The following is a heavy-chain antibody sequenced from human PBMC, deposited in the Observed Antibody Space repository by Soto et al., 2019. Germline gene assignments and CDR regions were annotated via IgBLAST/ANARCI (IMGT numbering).Heavy chain of an antibody. CDR3: ARDQGPYGDYDYRGYYMDV. CDR1: GFTFSSYS. CDR2: ISSSSSTI. Sequence: GGSLRLSCAASGFTFSSYSMNWVRQAPGKGLEWVSYISSSSSTIYYADSVKGRFTISRDNAKNSLYLQMNSLRAEDTAVYYCARDQGPYGDYDYRGYYMDVWGKGTTVTVSS. D-gene: IGHD4-17*01. J-gene: IGHJ6*03. V-gene: IGHV3-48*01.